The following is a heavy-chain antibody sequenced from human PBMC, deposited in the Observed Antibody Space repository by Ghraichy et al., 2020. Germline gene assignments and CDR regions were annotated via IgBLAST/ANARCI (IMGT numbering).Heavy chain of an antibody. CDR3: TKQDAISHYSMGV. Sequence: SETLSLTCTVYGGSVRDTGYYWAWVGQPPGNTLDWIGIIYYTGMTYYNPSLKSRVSISIDPSRNHFSLRLPSVTAADTALYYCTKQDAISHYSMGVWGQGTTVTVSS. V-gene: IGHV4-39*01. D-gene: IGHD2-21*01. J-gene: IGHJ6*02. CDR2: IYYTGMT. CDR1: GGSVRDTGYY.